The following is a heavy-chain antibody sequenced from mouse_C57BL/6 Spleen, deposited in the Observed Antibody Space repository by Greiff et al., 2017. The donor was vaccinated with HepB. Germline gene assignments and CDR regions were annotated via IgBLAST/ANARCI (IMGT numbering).Heavy chain of an antibody. D-gene: IGHD1-1*01. V-gene: IGHV1-55*01. CDR3: ARARSYYYGSTYYFDY. CDR1: GYTFTSYW. CDR2: IYPGSGST. J-gene: IGHJ2*01. Sequence: QVQLKQPGAELVKPGASVKMSCKASGYTFTSYWITWVKQRPGQGLEWIGDIYPGSGSTNYNEKFKSKATLTVDTSSSTAYMQLSSLTSEDSAVYYCARARSYYYGSTYYFDYWGQGTTLTVSS.